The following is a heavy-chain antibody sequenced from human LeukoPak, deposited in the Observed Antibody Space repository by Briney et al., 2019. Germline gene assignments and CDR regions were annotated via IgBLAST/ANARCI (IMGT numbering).Heavy chain of an antibody. J-gene: IGHJ4*02. CDR1: GYTFTGYY. D-gene: IGHD3-9*01. CDR2: INPNSGGT. Sequence: GASVKVSCKASGYTFTGYYMHWVRQAPGQGLEWMGWINPNSGGTNYAQKFQGRVTMTRDTSISTAYMELSGLRSDDTAVYYCARAYKGNYDILTGYYDWGQGTLVTVSS. CDR3: ARAYKGNYDILTGYYD. V-gene: IGHV1-2*02.